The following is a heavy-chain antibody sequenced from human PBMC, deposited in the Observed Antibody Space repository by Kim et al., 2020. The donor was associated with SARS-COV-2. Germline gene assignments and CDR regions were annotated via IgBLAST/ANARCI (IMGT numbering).Heavy chain of an antibody. CDR1: GNTFIRYA. V-gene: IGHV7-4-1*02. J-gene: IGHJ4*02. CDR2: INTNTGNP. D-gene: IGHD3-3*01. CDR3: ARGTYDFWSGYYRNDY. Sequence: ASVNVYCKASGNTFIRYAMKWVRQAPGQGLEWRGWINTNTGNPTYAQGFTGRFVFSLDTSVSTAYLQISSLKAEDTAVYYCARGTYDFWSGYYRNDYWGQGNLVTVSS.